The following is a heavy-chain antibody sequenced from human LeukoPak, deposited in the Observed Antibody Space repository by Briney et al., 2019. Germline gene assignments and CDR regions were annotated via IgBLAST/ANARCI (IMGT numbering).Heavy chain of an antibody. J-gene: IGHJ4*02. CDR1: GFTFSSYW. CDR3: ARFQMDPGNY. Sequence: GGSLRLPCAASGFTFSSYWMHRVRQAPGKGLVWVSRINGDGSSTDYADSVKGRFTISRDNAKNTLYLQMNSLRAEDTAVYYCARFQMDPGNYWGQGTLVTVSS. D-gene: IGHD5-24*01. V-gene: IGHV3-74*01. CDR2: INGDGSST.